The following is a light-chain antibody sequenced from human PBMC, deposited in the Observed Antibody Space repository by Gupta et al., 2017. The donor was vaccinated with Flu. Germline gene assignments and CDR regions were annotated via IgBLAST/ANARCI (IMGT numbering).Light chain of an antibody. CDR2: AAS. CDR1: QSISAY. J-gene: IGKJ1*01. CDR3: QQSYTFPA. Sequence: DIQMTQSPSSLSASIGDRVTITCRASQSISAYLNWYQQKTGKAPKLLISAASTLQSGVPSRFSGSGYGTNFSLTINSLQPEDFATYYCQQSYTFPAFGQGTKVEIK. V-gene: IGKV1-39*01.